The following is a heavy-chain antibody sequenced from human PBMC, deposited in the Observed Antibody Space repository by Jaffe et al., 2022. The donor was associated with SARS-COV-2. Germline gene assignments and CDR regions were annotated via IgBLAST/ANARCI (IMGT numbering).Heavy chain of an antibody. CDR1: GFTFSSYA. J-gene: IGHJ6*03. CDR2: ISYDGSNK. CDR3: ARDPVFSRYVDWLRYYSYHMDV. Sequence: QVQLVESGVGVVQPGRSLRLSCAASGFTFSSYAMHWVRQAPGKGLEWVAVISYDGSNKYYADSVKGRFTISRDNSKNTLYLQMNSLRAEDTAVYYCARDPVFSRYVDWLRYYSYHMDVWGKGATVTVSS. D-gene: IGHD3-9*01. V-gene: IGHV3-30*04.